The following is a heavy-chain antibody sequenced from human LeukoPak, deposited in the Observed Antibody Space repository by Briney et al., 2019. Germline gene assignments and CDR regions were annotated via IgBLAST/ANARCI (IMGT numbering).Heavy chain of an antibody. V-gene: IGHV3-48*02. D-gene: IGHD5-12*01. Sequence: GGSLRLSCTASGFTFGEYSMSWVRQAPGKGLEWVSYISSSSSTIYYADSVKGRFTISRDNAKNSLYLQMNSLRDEDTAVYYCARPQGVATITPDYWGQGTLVTVSS. J-gene: IGHJ4*02. CDR3: ARPQGVATITPDY. CDR1: GFTFGEYS. CDR2: ISSSSSTI.